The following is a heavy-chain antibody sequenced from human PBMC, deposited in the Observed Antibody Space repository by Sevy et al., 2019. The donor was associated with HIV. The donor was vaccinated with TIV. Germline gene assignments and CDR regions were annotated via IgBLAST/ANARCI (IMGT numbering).Heavy chain of an antibody. J-gene: IGHJ4*02. Sequence: ASVKVSCKASGYTFTGYYMHWVRQAPGQGLEWMGRINPNSGGTNYAQKSQGRVTMTRDTSISTAYMELSRLRSDDTAVYYCARELRDDYGGNSGTIDYWGQGTLVTVSS. V-gene: IGHV1-2*06. CDR3: ARELRDDYGGNSGTIDY. CDR2: INPNSGGT. CDR1: GYTFTGYY. D-gene: IGHD4-17*01.